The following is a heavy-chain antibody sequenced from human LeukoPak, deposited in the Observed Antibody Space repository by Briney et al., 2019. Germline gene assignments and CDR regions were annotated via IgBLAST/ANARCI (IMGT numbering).Heavy chain of an antibody. CDR2: IYTSGSP. CDR1: GGSLSSGSYY. V-gene: IGHV4-61*02. Sequence: PSQTLSLTCMVSGGSLSSGSYYWRWIRQPAGKGLEWIGRIYTSGSPNYNPSLKSRVPISVDTSKTQFSLKLSSVTAADTAVYYCARHHWYYYAFGENPWGQGTLVTVSS. D-gene: IGHD3-10*01. CDR3: ARHHWYYYAFGENP. J-gene: IGHJ5*02.